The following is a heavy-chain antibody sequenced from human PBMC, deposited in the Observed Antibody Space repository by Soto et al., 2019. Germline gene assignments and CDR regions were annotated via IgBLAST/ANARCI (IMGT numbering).Heavy chain of an antibody. Sequence: PSETLSLACTVSGESIRSDTDYWAWIRQPPGKGPEGIGSIYYSGSTYYNPSLKSRITLSVDTSKNQFSLKLNSVTAADTAVYYCARRLEEFGNYWFDPWGQGTLVTVSS. D-gene: IGHD3-10*01. V-gene: IGHV4-39*01. CDR2: IYYSGST. J-gene: IGHJ5*02. CDR1: GESIRSDTDY. CDR3: ARRLEEFGNYWFDP.